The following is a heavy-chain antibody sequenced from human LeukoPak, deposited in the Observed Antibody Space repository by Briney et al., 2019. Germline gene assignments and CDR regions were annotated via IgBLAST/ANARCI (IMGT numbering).Heavy chain of an antibody. CDR3: ASSFPRRDDYISNYFDY. J-gene: IGHJ4*02. CDR1: GFTFSTYS. D-gene: IGHD5-24*01. V-gene: IGHV3-21*01. CDR2: ICSSGTYI. Sequence: GGSLRLSCAASGFTFSTYSMNWVRQAPGRGLEWVSSICSSGTYIYYADSMRGRFTISRDNSKNSLYLQMNSLRAEDTAVYYCASSFPRRDDYISNYFDYWGQGTLVTVSS.